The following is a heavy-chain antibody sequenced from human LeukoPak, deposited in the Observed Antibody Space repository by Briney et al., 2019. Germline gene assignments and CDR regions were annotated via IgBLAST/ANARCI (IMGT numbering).Heavy chain of an antibody. J-gene: IGHJ4*02. Sequence: GASVQGSCKASVYTFTSYYMHWVRRAPGQGLEWMGIINPSGGSTSYAQQFQGRVTMTRDTSTSTVYMELSSLRYDDTDVYYCARAGYDSSGYYAYWGQGTLVTVSS. CDR1: VYTFTSYY. CDR3: ARAGYDSSGYYAY. D-gene: IGHD3-22*01. V-gene: IGHV1-46*01. CDR2: INPSGGST.